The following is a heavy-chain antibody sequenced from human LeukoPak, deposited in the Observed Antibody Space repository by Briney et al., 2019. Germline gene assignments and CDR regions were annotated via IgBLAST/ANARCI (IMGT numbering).Heavy chain of an antibody. CDR2: ISYDGSNK. Sequence: GGSLRLSCAASGFTFSSYGMHWVRQAPGKGLEWVAVISYDGSNKYYADSVKGRFTISRDNSKNTLYLQMNSLRAEDTAVYYCAKADMYSGSYYFDYWGQGTLVTVSS. J-gene: IGHJ4*02. CDR1: GFTFSSYG. D-gene: IGHD1-26*01. V-gene: IGHV3-30*18. CDR3: AKADMYSGSYYFDY.